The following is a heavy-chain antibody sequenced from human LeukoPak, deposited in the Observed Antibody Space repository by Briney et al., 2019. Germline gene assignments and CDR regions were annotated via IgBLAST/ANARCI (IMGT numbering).Heavy chain of an antibody. CDR1: GGTFSSYA. Sequence: SVKVSCKASGGTFSSYAISWVRQAPGQGLEWMGGIIPIFGTANYAQKFQGRVTITADESTSTAYMELSSLRSEDTAVYYCARATLSRGEVPAALPVYYFDYWGQGTLVTVSS. CDR2: IIPIFGTA. CDR3: ARATLSRGEVPAALPVYYFDY. J-gene: IGHJ4*02. D-gene: IGHD2-2*02. V-gene: IGHV1-69*13.